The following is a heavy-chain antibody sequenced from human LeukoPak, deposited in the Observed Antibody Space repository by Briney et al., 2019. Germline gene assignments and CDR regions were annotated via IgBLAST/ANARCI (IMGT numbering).Heavy chain of an antibody. V-gene: IGHV1-2*06. D-gene: IGHD6-13*01. CDR2: INPNSGGT. CDR3: ARDRGYSSSWYGY. J-gene: IGHJ4*02. CDR1: GYTFTGYY. Sequence: ASVKVCCKASGYTFTGYYMHWVRQAPGQGLEWMGRINPNSGGTNYAQKFQGRVTMTRDTSISTAYMELSRLRSDDTAVYYCARDRGYSSSWYGYWGQGTLVTVSS.